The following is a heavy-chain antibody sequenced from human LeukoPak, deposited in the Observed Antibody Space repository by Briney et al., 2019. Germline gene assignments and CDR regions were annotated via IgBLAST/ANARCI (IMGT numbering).Heavy chain of an antibody. CDR2: LLTSGTT. V-gene: IGHV4-61*02. Sequence: PSETLSLTCTVSGGSISSDTYYWSWIRQPAGKGLEWIGRLLTSGTTHYNPSLKSRVTISVDTSKNQFSLKLNSVTAADTAVYYCARVDYSSACSFDHWGQGTLVTVSS. J-gene: IGHJ4*02. CDR1: GGSISSDTYY. CDR3: ARVDYSSACSFDH. D-gene: IGHD3-22*01.